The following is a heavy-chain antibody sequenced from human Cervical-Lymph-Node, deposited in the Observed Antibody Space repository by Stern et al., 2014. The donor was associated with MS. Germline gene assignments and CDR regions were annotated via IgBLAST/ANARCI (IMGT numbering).Heavy chain of an antibody. CDR2: ISPDGGRT. D-gene: IGHD1-26*01. CDR3: ARVAPTVGAAY. V-gene: IGHV1-46*01. J-gene: IGHJ4*02. CDR1: GYTFTDYN. Sequence: QVQLGQSGAEVKEPGASVKVSCTASGYTFTDYNIQCVRQAPGPGLEWMGMISPDGGRTAYAPKFRGRVTMTRDKSTATVYMELNSLRSEDTAVYFCARVAPTVGAAYWGQGTLVTVSS.